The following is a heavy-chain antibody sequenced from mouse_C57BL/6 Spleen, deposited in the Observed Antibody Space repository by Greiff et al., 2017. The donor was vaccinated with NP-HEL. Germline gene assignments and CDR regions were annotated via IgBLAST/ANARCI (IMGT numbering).Heavy chain of an antibody. CDR3: ARDYDVGYFDY. CDR1: GYTFTDYY. Sequence: EVQLQQSGPVLVKPGASVKMSCKASGYTFTDYYMNWVKQSHGKSLEWIGVINPYNGGTSYNQKFKGKATLTVDKSSSTAYMELNSLTSEDSAVYYCARDYDVGYFDYWGQGTTLTVSS. J-gene: IGHJ2*01. D-gene: IGHD2-4*01. CDR2: INPYNGGT. V-gene: IGHV1-19*01.